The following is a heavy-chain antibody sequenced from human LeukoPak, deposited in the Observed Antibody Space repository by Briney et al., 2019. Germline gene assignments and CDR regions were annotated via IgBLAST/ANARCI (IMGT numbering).Heavy chain of an antibody. CDR3: ATHFRYSSGLYNFDY. V-gene: IGHV4-39*01. CDR1: GGSISSSSYY. J-gene: IGHJ4*02. CDR2: IYYSGST. Sequence: PSETLSLTCTVSGGSISSSSYYWGWIRQPPGKGLEWIGSIYYSGSTYYNPSLKSRVTISVDTSKNQFSLKLSSVTAADTAVYYCATHFRYSSGLYNFDYWGQGTLVTVSS. D-gene: IGHD6-19*01.